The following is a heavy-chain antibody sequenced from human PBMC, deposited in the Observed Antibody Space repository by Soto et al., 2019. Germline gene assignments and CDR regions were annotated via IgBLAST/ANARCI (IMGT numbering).Heavy chain of an antibody. CDR3: ARDRLWFGELGAAYNWFDP. J-gene: IGHJ5*02. D-gene: IGHD3-10*01. V-gene: IGHV4-30-4*01. Sequence: PSETLSLTCTVSGGSISSGDYYWSWIRQPPGKGLEWIGYIYYSGSTYYNPSLKSRVTISVDTSKNQFSLKLSSVTAADTAVYYCARDRLWFGELGAAYNWFDPWGQGTLVTVSS. CDR2: IYYSGST. CDR1: GGSISSGDYY.